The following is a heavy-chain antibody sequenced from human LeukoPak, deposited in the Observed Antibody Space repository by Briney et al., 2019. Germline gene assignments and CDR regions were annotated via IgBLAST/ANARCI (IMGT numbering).Heavy chain of an antibody. D-gene: IGHD1-7*01. J-gene: IGHJ4*02. CDR3: ARGVKTGTTQSTW. CDR1: GYTFIGYY. V-gene: IGHV1-2*02. CDR2: INPNSGGT. Sequence: ASVKVSCKASGYTFIGYYMHWVRQAPGQGLEWMGWINPNSGGTNYAQKFQGRVTMTRDTSISTAYMELSRLRSDDTAVYYCARGVKTGTTQSTWWGQGTLVTVSS.